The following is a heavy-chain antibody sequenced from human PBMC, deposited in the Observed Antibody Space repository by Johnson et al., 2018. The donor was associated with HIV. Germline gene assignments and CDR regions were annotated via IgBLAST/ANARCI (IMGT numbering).Heavy chain of an antibody. J-gene: IGHJ3*02. CDR2: IYSGGST. D-gene: IGHD4-23*01. CDR1: GFTVSSNY. CDR3: ARDGAMVVTPRGEAFDI. Sequence: VQLVESGGGLVPPGGSLRLSCAASGFTVSSNYMSWVRQAPGKGLEWVSVIYSGGSTYYADSVKGRFTISRDNSKNTLYLQMNSLRAEDTAVYYCARDGAMVVTPRGEAFDIWGQGTMVTVS. V-gene: IGHV3-66*02.